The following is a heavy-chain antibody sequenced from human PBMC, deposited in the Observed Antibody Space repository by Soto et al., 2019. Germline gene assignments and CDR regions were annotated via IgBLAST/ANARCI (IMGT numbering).Heavy chain of an antibody. Sequence: PSETLSLTCTVSGGSISSGEYYWSWIRQPPGKGLEWIGSIYYSGSTYYNPSLKSRVTISVDTSKNQFSLKLSSVTAADTAVYYCARHGRVGATMVRGVYFDYWGQGTLVT. CDR1: GGSISSGEYY. D-gene: IGHD3-10*01. J-gene: IGHJ4*02. CDR3: ARHGRVGATMVRGVYFDY. CDR2: IYYSGST. V-gene: IGHV4-39*01.